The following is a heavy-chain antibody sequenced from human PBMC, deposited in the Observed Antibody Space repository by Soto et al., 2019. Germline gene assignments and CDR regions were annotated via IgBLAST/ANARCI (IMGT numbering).Heavy chain of an antibody. D-gene: IGHD2-2*01. J-gene: IGHJ6*03. V-gene: IGHV3-48*01. CDR1: GFTFSSYS. CDR3: ARDQVVVPAAMSGVGYYYYYYYMDV. Sequence: PGGSLRLSCAASGFTFSSYSMNWVRQAPGKGLEWVSYISSSSSTIYYADSVKGRFTISRDNAKNSLYLQMNSLRAEDTAVYYCARDQVVVPAAMSGVGYYYYYYYMDVWGKGTTVTVSS. CDR2: ISSSSSTI.